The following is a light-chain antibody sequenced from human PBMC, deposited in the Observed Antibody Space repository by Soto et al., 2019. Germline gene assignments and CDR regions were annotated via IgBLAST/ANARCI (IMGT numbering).Light chain of an antibody. J-gene: IGKJ3*01. Sequence: EIVMTQSPATLSVSPGERTTLSCRASQSVSSSLAWYQQKPGQPPRLLIHDTSTRATGIPDRFSGSGSGTEFTLTISSLQSEDSAVYYCHQYDNWPSFNFGPGTKVDIK. V-gene: IGKV3-15*01. CDR1: QSVSSS. CDR3: HQYDNWPSFN. CDR2: DTS.